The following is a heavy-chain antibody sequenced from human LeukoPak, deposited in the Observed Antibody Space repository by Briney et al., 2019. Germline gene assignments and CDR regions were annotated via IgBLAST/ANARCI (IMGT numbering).Heavy chain of an antibody. D-gene: IGHD6-19*01. CDR1: GGTFSGYY. Sequence: ASETLSLTCAVYGGTFSGYYWSWIRQPPGKGLEWIGEINRSGSTNYNPSLKSRVTISVDTSKNQFSLKLSSVTAADTAVYYCARDLRRAVAGHYYYYGMDVWGKGTTVTVSS. V-gene: IGHV4-34*01. CDR2: INRSGST. CDR3: ARDLRRAVAGHYYYYGMDV. J-gene: IGHJ6*04.